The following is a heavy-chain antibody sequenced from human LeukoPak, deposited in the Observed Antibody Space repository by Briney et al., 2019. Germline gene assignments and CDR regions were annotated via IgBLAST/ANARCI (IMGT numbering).Heavy chain of an antibody. D-gene: IGHD6-13*01. CDR2: LSYRGNT. CDR3: ARTAAAGTEEVDY. J-gene: IGHJ4*02. CDR1: GGSISRYY. Sequence: SETLSLTCTVSGGSISRYYWSWIRRPPGKGLEWIGYLSYRGNTNYNPSLKSRVIISVDTSKNQFSLKLSSVTAADTAVYYCARTAAAGTEEVDYWGQGTLVTVSS. V-gene: IGHV4-59*08.